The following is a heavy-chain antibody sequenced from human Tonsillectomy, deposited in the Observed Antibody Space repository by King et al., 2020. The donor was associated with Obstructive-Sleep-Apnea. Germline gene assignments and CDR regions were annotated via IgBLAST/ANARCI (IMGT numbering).Heavy chain of an antibody. Sequence: QLVQSGAEVKKPGESLKISCTVSGYSFTNYWIAWVRQMPGKGLEWLGIIYPGDSDTSYSPSFQGQVTISADKSISTAYLQWWSLKASDTAIYYCARLGPVGAATDFFDYWGQGTLVTVSS. CDR1: GYSFTNYW. V-gene: IGHV5-51*01. CDR3: ARLGPVGAATDFFDY. J-gene: IGHJ4*02. CDR2: IYPGDSDT. D-gene: IGHD1-26*01.